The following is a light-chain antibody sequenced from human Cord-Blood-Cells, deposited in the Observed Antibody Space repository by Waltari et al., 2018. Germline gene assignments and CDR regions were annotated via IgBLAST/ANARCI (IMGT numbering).Light chain of an antibody. CDR3: CSYAGSYTYVV. CDR1: SSDVGGYNY. Sequence: CTGTSSDVGGYNYVSWYQQHPGKAPKLMIYDVSKRPSGVPDRFSGSKSGNTASLTISGLQAEDEADYYCCSYAGSYTYVVFGGGTKLTVL. V-gene: IGLV2-11*01. J-gene: IGLJ2*01. CDR2: DVS.